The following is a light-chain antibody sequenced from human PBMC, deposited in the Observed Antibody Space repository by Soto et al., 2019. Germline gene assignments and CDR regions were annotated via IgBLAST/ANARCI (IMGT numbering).Light chain of an antibody. CDR1: QSIGRW. V-gene: IGKV1-5*01. CDR2: DAS. CDR3: QQYDSSSPT. Sequence: DIQMTQSPSTLSASVGDRVTITCRASQSIGRWLAWYQQKPGKAPKFLIYDASSLEPGVPSRFSGSGSGSEFTLTISSLQPDDFATSYCQQYDSSSPTFGQGTKVEVK. J-gene: IGKJ1*01.